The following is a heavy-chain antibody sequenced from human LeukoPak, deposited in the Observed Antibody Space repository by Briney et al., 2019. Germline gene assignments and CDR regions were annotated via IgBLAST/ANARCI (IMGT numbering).Heavy chain of an antibody. J-gene: IGHJ4*02. D-gene: IGHD3-3*01. Sequence: ASVKVSFKASGYTFTGYYMHWVRQAPGQGLEWMGWINPNSGGTNYAQKFQGRVTMTRDTSISTAYMELSRLRSDDTAVYYCASDLGKYYDFWSGYLFDYWGQGTLVTVSS. CDR1: GYTFTGYY. CDR3: ASDLGKYYDFWSGYLFDY. CDR2: INPNSGGT. V-gene: IGHV1-2*02.